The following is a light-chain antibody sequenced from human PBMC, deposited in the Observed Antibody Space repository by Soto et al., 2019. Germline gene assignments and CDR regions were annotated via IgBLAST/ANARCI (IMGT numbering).Light chain of an antibody. V-gene: IGLV2-14*01. CDR1: SSDVGGYNY. Sequence: QPASVSGSPGQSITISCTGTSSDVGGYNYVSWYQQHSGKAPKLMIYEVTNRPSGVSNRFSGSKSGNTASLTISGLQAEDEAEYYCSSYTRTKTLLFGGGTKLTVL. CDR3: SSYTRTKTLL. J-gene: IGLJ2*01. CDR2: EVT.